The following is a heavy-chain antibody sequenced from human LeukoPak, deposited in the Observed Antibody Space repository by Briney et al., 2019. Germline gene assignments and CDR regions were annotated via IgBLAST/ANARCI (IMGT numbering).Heavy chain of an antibody. J-gene: IGHJ6*03. CDR3: ARWGFTVTTPHYYYYMDV. D-gene: IGHD4-17*01. CDR1: GFTFSSYS. V-gene: IGHV3-21*01. CDR2: ISSSSSYI. Sequence: PGGSLRLSCAASGFTFSSYSMNWVRQAPGKGLEWVSSISSSSSYIYYADSVKGRFTISRDNAKNSLYLQMNSLRAEDTAVYYCARWGFTVTTPHYYYYMDVWGKGTTVTISS.